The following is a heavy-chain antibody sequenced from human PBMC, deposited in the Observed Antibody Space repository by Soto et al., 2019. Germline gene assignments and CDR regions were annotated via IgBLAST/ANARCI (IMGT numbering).Heavy chain of an antibody. Sequence: EVQLVESGGGLVQPGGSLRLSCAASGFTFSSYWMSWVRQAPGKGLEWVANIKQDGSEKYYVDSVKGRFTISRDNAKNSLYLQMNSLRAEDTAVYYCARDDRYVRVLDYYYGMDVWGQGTTVTVSS. CDR1: GFTFSSYW. CDR3: ARDDRYVRVLDYYYGMDV. D-gene: IGHD5-12*01. J-gene: IGHJ6*02. V-gene: IGHV3-7*04. CDR2: IKQDGSEK.